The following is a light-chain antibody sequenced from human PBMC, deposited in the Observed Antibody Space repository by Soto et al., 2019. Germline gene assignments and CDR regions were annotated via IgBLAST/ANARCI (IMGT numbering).Light chain of an antibody. CDR1: QSISTF. CDR3: QHYYTSYTT. J-gene: IGKJ1*01. CDR2: AAS. V-gene: IGKV1-39*01. Sequence: DIQMTQSPSSLSASVGDRVTISCRASQSISTFLNWYQHRPGKAPKLLIYAASRLHSGVPSRFSGSGSGTDFTLTISRLEPEDFAVYYCQHYYTSYTTFGQGTKVDI.